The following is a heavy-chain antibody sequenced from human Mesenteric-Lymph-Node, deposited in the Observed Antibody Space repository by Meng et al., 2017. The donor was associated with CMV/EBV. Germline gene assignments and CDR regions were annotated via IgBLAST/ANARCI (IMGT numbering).Heavy chain of an antibody. D-gene: IGHD2-2*01. V-gene: IGHV3-74*01. CDR3: ARGYCTYSSCDNAGWFDP. Sequence: FTFSSYSMNWVRQAPGKGLEWVSRINYDGSSTSYADSVKGRFTISRDNAKNTLYLQMNSLRAEDTAVYYCARGYCTYSSCDNAGWFDPWGQGTLVTVSS. J-gene: IGHJ5*02. CDR2: INYDGSST. CDR1: FTFSSYS.